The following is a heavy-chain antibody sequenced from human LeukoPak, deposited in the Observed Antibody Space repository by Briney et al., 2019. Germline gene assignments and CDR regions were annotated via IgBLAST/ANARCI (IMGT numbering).Heavy chain of an antibody. V-gene: IGHV4-61*02. Sequence: TLSLTCTVSGGSISSGSYYWSWIRQPAGKGLEWIGRIYTSGSTNYNPSLKSRVTISVDTSKNQFSLKLSSVAAADTAVYYCARTGYSSSWYPAWGQGTLVTVSS. CDR3: ARTGYSSSWYPA. J-gene: IGHJ4*02. CDR1: GGSISSGSYY. D-gene: IGHD6-13*01. CDR2: IYTSGST.